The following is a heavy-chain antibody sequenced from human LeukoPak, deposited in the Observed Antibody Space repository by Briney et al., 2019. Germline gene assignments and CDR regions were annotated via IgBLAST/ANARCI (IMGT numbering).Heavy chain of an antibody. J-gene: IGHJ6*03. CDR2: ITRSSSNI. Sequence: GGSLRLSCAASGFTFSSYTMNWVRQAPGKGLEWVSDITRSSSNINYADSVKGRLTISRDNAKNSLFLQMNSLRAEDTAVYYCAIETLYYYYMDVWGKGTTVTVSS. CDR3: AIETLYYYYMDV. V-gene: IGHV3-48*01. CDR1: GFTFSSYT.